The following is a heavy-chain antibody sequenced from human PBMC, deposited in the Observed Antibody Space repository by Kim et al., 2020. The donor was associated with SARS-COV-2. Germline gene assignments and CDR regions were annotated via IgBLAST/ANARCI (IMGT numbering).Heavy chain of an antibody. CDR1: GYSFTNYI. J-gene: IGHJ4*02. D-gene: IGHD3-16*01. CDR3: PGGFDLDY. V-gene: IGHV1-3*01. Sequence: ASVKVSCKASGYSFTNYIIHWVRQAPGQGLEWMGFIDCGNGNTIFSQKFQGRVTFTTDTSASTAYMELTFLRSEDSAVYYCPGGFDLDYCYQGT. CDR2: IDCGNGNT.